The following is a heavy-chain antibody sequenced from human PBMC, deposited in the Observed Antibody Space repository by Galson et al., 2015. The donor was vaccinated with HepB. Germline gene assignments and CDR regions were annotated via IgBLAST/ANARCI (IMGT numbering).Heavy chain of an antibody. CDR1: GGSISTYY. CDR3: TRRVATAPRYYFDP. D-gene: IGHD5-12*01. Sequence: SETLSLTCTVSGGSISTYYWTWIRQPPGKGLEWIGYIYSSESTNYNPSLKSRVTMSLDTSKNQFSLKLNSVTAANAAVYYCTRRVATAPRYYFDPWGQGILVTVSS. V-gene: IGHV4-59*08. J-gene: IGHJ4*02. CDR2: IYSSEST.